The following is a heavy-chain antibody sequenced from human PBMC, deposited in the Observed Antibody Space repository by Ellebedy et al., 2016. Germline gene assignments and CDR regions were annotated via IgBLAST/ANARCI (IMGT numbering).Heavy chain of an antibody. J-gene: IGHJ5*02. CDR1: GGSISSSTYY. CDR3: ARDRGGYGAWFDP. Sequence: SETLSLXCTVSGGSISSSTYYWGWIRQPPGKGLEWIGNIYYSGSAYYNPSLKSRVTISVDTSKNQFSLNLISVTAADTAVYYCARDRGGYGAWFDPWGQGTLVTVSS. CDR2: IYYSGSA. V-gene: IGHV4-39*07. D-gene: IGHD3-16*01.